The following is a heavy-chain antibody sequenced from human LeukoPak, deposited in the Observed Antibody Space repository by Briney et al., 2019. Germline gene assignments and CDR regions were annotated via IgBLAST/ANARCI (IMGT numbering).Heavy chain of an antibody. D-gene: IGHD3-16*01. CDR1: GFTFSSYA. V-gene: IGHV3-23*01. Sequence: GGSLRLSCAASGFTFSSYAMSWVRQAPGKGLEWVSAISGSGGSTYYADSVKGRFTISRDNSKNTLYLQMNSLRAEDTAVYYCAKVGLFLGDYYGMDVWGQGTTVTVSS. CDR2: ISGSGGST. CDR3: AKVGLFLGDYYGMDV. J-gene: IGHJ6*02.